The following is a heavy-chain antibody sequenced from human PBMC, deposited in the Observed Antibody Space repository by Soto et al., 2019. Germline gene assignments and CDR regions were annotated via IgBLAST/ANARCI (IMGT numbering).Heavy chain of an antibody. J-gene: IGHJ4*02. CDR1: GFTFSIYW. Sequence: EVQLVESGGGLVQPGGSLRLSCVGSGFTFSIYWMAWVRQAPGKGLEWVANIKEDGSTKFYADSVKGRFTISRDNAKNSLFLQMNSLSAEDTAVYYCATTAAAAASDWGQGTLVTVSS. D-gene: IGHD6-13*01. CDR3: ATTAAAAASD. CDR2: IKEDGSTK. V-gene: IGHV3-7*01.